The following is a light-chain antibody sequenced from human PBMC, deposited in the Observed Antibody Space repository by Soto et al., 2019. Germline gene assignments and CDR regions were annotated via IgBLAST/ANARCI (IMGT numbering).Light chain of an antibody. V-gene: IGLV2-14*03. J-gene: IGLJ1*01. CDR2: DVS. CDR3: SSYTSSSTYV. CDR1: SSDVGGYKY. Sequence: QSALTQPASVSGSPGQSITISCTGTSSDVGGYKYVSWYQHYPGKAPKLMIYDVSNRPSGVSNRFSGSKSGNTASQTISGLQAEDEADYYCSSYTSSSTYVFGTGTKLTVL.